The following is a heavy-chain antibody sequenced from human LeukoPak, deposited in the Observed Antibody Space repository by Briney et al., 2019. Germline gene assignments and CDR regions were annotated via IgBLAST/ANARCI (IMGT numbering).Heavy chain of an antibody. CDR1: GFSFISYG. CDR2: LPPDGSYQ. D-gene: IGHD6-13*01. J-gene: IGHJ4*02. CDR3: ARGLHDRSWYGAH. V-gene: IGHV3-30*03. Sequence: GGSLRLSCAASGFSFISYGMHWVRQAPGKGLEWVALLPPDGSYQYYADSLKGRFTISRDNFKNALYLQMNSLRLEDTAVYYCARGLHDRSWYGAHWGQGTLLSVSS.